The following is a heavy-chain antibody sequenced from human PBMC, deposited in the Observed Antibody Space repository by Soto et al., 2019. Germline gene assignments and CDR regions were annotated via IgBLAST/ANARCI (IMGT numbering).Heavy chain of an antibody. V-gene: IGHV3-33*01. CDR3: AREAKYYYDSSGSNGMDV. Sequence: GGSLRLSCTASGIRFSSYGMHWVRQAPGKGLEWVTFIWHDGSYKYYGESMKGRFTIARDNSKNRLYLQMNSLRVEDTAVYYCAREAKYYYDSSGSNGMDVWGQGTTVTVSS. CDR1: GIRFSSYG. CDR2: IWHDGSYK. J-gene: IGHJ6*02. D-gene: IGHD3-22*01.